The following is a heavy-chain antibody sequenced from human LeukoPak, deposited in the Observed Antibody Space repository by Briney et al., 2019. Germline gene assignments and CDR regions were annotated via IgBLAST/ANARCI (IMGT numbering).Heavy chain of an antibody. CDR2: IIPIFGTA. J-gene: IGHJ6*04. Sequence: GASVKVSCKASGGTFSSNAISWVRQAPGQGLECMGGIIPIFGTANYAQKFQGRVTITADESTSTAYMELSSLRSEDTAVYYCAREATYCSSTSCYALDYYYGMDVWGKGTTVTVSS. D-gene: IGHD2-2*01. CDR1: GGTFSSNA. CDR3: AREATYCSSTSCYALDYYYGMDV. V-gene: IGHV1-69*13.